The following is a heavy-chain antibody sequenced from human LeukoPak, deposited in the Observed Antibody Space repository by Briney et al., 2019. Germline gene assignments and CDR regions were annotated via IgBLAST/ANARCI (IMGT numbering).Heavy chain of an antibody. CDR2: IYSGGSA. V-gene: IGHV3-66*02. CDR1: GFTVSSNY. J-gene: IGHJ4*02. D-gene: IGHD4-17*01. Sequence: GGSLRLSCAASGFTVSSNYMSWVRQAPGKGLEWVSVIYSGGSAYYADSVKGRFTISRDNSKNTLYLQMNSLRAEDTAVYYCARDHYGDYYFDYWGQGTLVTVSS. CDR3: ARDHYGDYYFDY.